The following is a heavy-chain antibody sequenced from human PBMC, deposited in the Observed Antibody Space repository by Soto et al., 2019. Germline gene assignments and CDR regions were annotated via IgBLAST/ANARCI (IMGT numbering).Heavy chain of an antibody. Sequence: LRLSCRASGLAFGNYAMNWVRQVPGRGLEWVAGVSTNGRSTYYADSVRGRFTISRDNSKITVYLQMNSLRAEDTAVYYCAKDRAFNYFYGMDVWGQGTTVTVSS. J-gene: IGHJ6*02. CDR3: AKDRAFNYFYGMDV. D-gene: IGHD3-10*01. CDR2: VSTNGRST. V-gene: IGHV3-23*01. CDR1: GLAFGNYA.